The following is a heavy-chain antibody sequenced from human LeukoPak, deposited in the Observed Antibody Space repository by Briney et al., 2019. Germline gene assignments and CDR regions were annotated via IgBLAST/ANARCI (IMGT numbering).Heavy chain of an antibody. Sequence: GGSLRLSCAASGFTFSDYYMSWIRQAPGKGLEWVSYISSSGSTIYYADSVKGRFTISRDNAKNSLYLQMNSLRAEDTALYYCAKDTVSSGVDYWGQGTLVTVSS. CDR2: ISSSGSTI. J-gene: IGHJ4*02. V-gene: IGHV3-11*01. CDR3: AKDTVSSGVDY. D-gene: IGHD6-25*01. CDR1: GFTFSDYY.